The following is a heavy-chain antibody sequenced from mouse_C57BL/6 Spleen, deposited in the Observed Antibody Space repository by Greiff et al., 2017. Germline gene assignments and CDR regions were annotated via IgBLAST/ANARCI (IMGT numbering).Heavy chain of an antibody. D-gene: IGHD2-3*01. V-gene: IGHV5-4*01. Sequence: EVQLVESGGGLVKPGGSLKLSCAASGFTFSSYAMSWVRQTPEKRLEWVATISAGGSYTYYPDNVKGRFTISRDNAKNNLYLQMSHLKSEDTALYYGARDPYDLNSYFDYWGQGTTLTVSS. J-gene: IGHJ2*01. CDR1: GFTFSSYA. CDR2: ISAGGSYT. CDR3: ARDPYDLNSYFDY.